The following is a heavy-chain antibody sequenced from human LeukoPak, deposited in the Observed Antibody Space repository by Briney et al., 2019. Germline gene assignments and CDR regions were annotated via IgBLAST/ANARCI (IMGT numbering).Heavy chain of an antibody. CDR3: AREATIPFSSYGMDV. CDR1: GYTFTGYY. J-gene: IGHJ6*02. CDR2: INPNSGGT. Sequence: ASVKVSCKASGYTFTGYYMHWVRQAPGQGLEWMGWINPNSGGTNYARKFQGRVTMTRDTSISTAYMELSRLRSDDTAVYYCAREATIPFSSYGMDVWGQGTTVTVSS. D-gene: IGHD5-12*01. V-gene: IGHV1-2*02.